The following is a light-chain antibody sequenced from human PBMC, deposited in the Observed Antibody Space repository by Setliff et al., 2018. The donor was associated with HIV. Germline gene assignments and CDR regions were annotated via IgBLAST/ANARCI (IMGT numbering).Light chain of an antibody. CDR2: NTN. CDR3: VLYMGSGNYV. CDR1: SGSVSTNYY. V-gene: IGLV8-61*01. J-gene: IGLJ1*01. Sequence: QTVVTQEASFSVSPGGTVTLTCGLSSGSVSTNYYPSWHQQTPGQAPRTLIYNTNIRSSGVPDRFSGSIVGNKAALTITGAQAHDESDYYCVLYMGSGNYVSGTGTKV.